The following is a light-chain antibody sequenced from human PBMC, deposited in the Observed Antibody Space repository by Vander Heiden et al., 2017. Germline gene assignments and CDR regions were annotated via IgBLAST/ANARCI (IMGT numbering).Light chain of an antibody. CDR2: AAS. V-gene: IGKV1-39*01. CDR3: LQCSSPLSGT. Sequence: EIRWTPYPSSLSASVGDRVTITCRASQSISSYLNWYQQKPGKAPKLLIYAASSLQSGVPSRFSGSGSGTDFTHTIMRRQRGEFVCSYDLQCSSPLSGTFGEGTQVEIK. J-gene: IGKJ4*01. CDR1: QSISSY.